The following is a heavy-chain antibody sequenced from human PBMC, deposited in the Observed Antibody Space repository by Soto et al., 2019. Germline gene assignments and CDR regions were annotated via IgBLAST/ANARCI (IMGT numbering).Heavy chain of an antibody. CDR1: GGTFSSYA. Sequence: SVKVSCKASGGTFSSYAISWVRQAPGQGLEWMGGIIPIFGTANYAQKFQGRFTISADESTSTAYMELSSLRSEDTAVYYCASIAARPFPVYGMDVWGQGTTVTVSS. CDR2: IIPIFGTA. D-gene: IGHD6-6*01. CDR3: ASIAARPFPVYGMDV. V-gene: IGHV1-69*13. J-gene: IGHJ6*02.